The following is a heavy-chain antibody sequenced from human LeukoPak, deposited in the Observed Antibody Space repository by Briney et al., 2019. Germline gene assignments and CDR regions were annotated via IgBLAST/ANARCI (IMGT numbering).Heavy chain of an antibody. J-gene: IGHJ4*02. Sequence: PSETLSLTCAVSGGSIGGYYWSWIRQPPGKGLEWMGFIYYTGSTKYNPSLESRATISVDTSKNQFSVNLISLTAADTAVYFCARHFVSKNYFEYGGQGILVSVSS. V-gene: IGHV4-59*08. CDR1: GGSIGGYY. CDR2: IYYTGST. D-gene: IGHD2-21*01. CDR3: ARHFVSKNYFEY.